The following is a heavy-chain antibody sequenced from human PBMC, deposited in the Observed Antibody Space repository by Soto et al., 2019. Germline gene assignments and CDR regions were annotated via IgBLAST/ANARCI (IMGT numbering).Heavy chain of an antibody. D-gene: IGHD5-12*01. CDR3: AHLHANSGYDWRYGP. CDR1: GFSLTNKGVG. Sequence: QITLKESGPPLVKPTQTLTLTCNFSGFSLTNKGVGVGWIRQPPRKALEWLGISYWDDDKRYRPSLNNRLTITKDTSKNQVVLTMTNVDTVDTATYYCAHLHANSGYDWRYGPWGQGTLVTVSS. CDR2: SYWDDDK. J-gene: IGHJ5*02. V-gene: IGHV2-5*02.